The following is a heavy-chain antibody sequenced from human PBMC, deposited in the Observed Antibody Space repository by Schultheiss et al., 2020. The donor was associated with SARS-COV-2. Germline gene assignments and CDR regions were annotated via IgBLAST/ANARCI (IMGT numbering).Heavy chain of an antibody. D-gene: IGHD6-6*01. Sequence: SETLSLTCTVSGGSISSYYWSWIRQPPGKGLEWIGYIYYSGSTNYNPSLKSRVTISVDTSKNQFSLKPSSVTAADTAVYYCAREVEYSSSSQAFDIWGQGTMVTVSS. V-gene: IGHV4-59*12. CDR1: GGSISSYY. J-gene: IGHJ3*02. CDR3: AREVEYSSSSQAFDI. CDR2: IYYSGST.